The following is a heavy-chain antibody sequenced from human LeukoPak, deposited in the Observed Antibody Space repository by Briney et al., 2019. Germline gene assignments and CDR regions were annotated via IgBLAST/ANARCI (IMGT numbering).Heavy chain of an antibody. J-gene: IGHJ6*02. D-gene: IGHD3-10*01. V-gene: IGHV4-31*03. CDR2: IYYSGST. CDR3: ARDLPTLWLGETSYGMDV. Sequence: SETLSLTCSVSGDTISSNGYYWSWIRQHPGKGLEWIGYIYYSGSTYYNPSLKSRVTISVDTSKNQFSLKLSSVTAADTAVYYCARDLPTLWLGETSYGMDVWGQGTTVTVSS. CDR1: GDTISSNGYY.